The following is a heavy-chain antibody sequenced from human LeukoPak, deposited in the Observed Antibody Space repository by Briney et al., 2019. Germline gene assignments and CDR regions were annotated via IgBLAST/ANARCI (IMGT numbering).Heavy chain of an antibody. CDR3: ARESDRYCLRTSCPNWFDP. CDR2: LYYSGST. CDR1: GGSINSGSYY. Sequence: SETLSLTCTVSGGSINSGSYYWGWIRQPPGTGLESIGSLYYSGSTYYNPSLKSRVTMSVDTSKNQFSLKLKSVTAADTAVYYCARESDRYCLRTSCPNWFDPWGQGTLVTVSS. V-gene: IGHV4-39*07. D-gene: IGHD2-2*01. J-gene: IGHJ5*02.